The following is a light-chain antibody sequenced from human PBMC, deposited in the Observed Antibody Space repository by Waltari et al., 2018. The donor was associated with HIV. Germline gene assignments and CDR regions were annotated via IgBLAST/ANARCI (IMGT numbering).Light chain of an antibody. J-gene: IGKJ4*01. CDR3: QQSLSVPYVS. CDR2: GAS. Sequence: DIQMTQSPSSLSASVGERVTIYGRVSQNIRNYVNWCQQRPGKAPTLLIHGASSLQSGVPSRFSGSGSGTDFTLIISGLQPEDIATYYCQQSLSVPYVSFGGGTKVEIK. V-gene: IGKV1-39*01. CDR1: QNIRNY.